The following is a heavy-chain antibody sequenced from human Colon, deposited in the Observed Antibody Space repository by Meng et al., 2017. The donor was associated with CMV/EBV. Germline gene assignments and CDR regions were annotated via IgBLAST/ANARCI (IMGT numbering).Heavy chain of an antibody. J-gene: IGHJ5*01. CDR2: ISGSGGST. V-gene: IGHV3-23*01. CDR3: AKDPSPYYYDSSRVGWFDP. D-gene: IGHD3-22*01. Sequence: GESLKISCAASGFTFSSYAMSWVRQAPGKGLEWVSAISGSGGSTYYADSVKGRFTISRDNSKNTLYLQMNSLRAEDTAVYYCAKDPSPYYYDSSRVGWFDPWGQGTTVTVSS. CDR1: GFTFSSYA.